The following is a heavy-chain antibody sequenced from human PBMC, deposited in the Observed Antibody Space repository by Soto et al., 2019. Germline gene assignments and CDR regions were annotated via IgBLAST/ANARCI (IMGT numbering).Heavy chain of an antibody. CDR3: ACRPSISTYYDFWSGYYTPHYYYYYGMDV. V-gene: IGHV1-69*06. CDR2: IIPIFGTA. Sequence: ASVKVSCKASGGTFSSYAISWMRQAPGQGLEWMGGIIPIFGTANYAQKFQGRVTITADKSTSTAYMELSSLRSEDTAVYYCACRPSISTYYDFWSGYYTPHYYYYYGMDVWGQGTTVTVSS. J-gene: IGHJ6*02. CDR1: GGTFSSYA. D-gene: IGHD3-3*01.